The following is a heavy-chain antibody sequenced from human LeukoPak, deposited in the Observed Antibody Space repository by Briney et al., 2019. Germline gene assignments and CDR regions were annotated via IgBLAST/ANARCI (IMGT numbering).Heavy chain of an antibody. J-gene: IGHJ4*02. CDR3: ARFVGPATKQYFDY. Sequence: GGSLRLSCAASGFMFSSYDMNWVRQAPGKGLEWVSAISGSGTYIYYAESVKGRFTISRDNAKNSLYLQMDSLRVEDTAVYYCARFVGPATKQYFDYWGQGILVTVSS. D-gene: IGHD6-19*01. CDR1: GFMFSSYD. CDR2: ISGSGTYI. V-gene: IGHV3-21*06.